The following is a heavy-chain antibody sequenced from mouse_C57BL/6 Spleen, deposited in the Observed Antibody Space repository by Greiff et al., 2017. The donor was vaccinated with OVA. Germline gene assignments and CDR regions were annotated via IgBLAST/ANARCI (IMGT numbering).Heavy chain of an antibody. CDR1: GYTFTDYY. CDR3: ARGGYDGYYPY. V-gene: IGHV1-19*01. Sequence: EVQLQQSGPVLVKPGASVKMSSKASGYTFTDYYMNWVKQSHGKSLEWIGVINPYNGGTSYNQKFKGKATLTVDKSSSTAYMELNSLTSEDSAVYYCARGGYDGYYPYWGQGTTLTVSS. J-gene: IGHJ2*01. D-gene: IGHD2-3*01. CDR2: INPYNGGT.